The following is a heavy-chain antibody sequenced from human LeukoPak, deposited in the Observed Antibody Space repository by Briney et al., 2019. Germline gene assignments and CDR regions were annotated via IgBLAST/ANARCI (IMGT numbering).Heavy chain of an antibody. J-gene: IGHJ4*02. D-gene: IGHD3-9*01. V-gene: IGHV3-7*01. CDR2: IKQDGSEK. CDR3: ARVADDILTGHFDY. CDR1: GFTFSNYW. Sequence: GGSLRLSCAAPGFTFSNYWMSWVRQAPGKGLEWVANIKQDGSEKYYVDSVKGRFTISRDNAKNSLYLQMNSLRAEDTAVYYCARVADDILTGHFDYWGQGTLVTVSS.